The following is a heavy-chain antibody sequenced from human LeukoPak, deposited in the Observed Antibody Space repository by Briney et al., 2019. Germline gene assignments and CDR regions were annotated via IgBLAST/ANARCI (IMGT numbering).Heavy chain of an antibody. D-gene: IGHD7-27*01. Sequence: GASVKVSCKASGGTFSSYAISWVRQASGQGLEWMGRIIPIFGTANYAQKFQGRVTITTDESTSTAYMELSSLRSEDTAVYYCARDRNWEHQGAFDYWGQGTLVTVSS. J-gene: IGHJ4*02. CDR1: GGTFSSYA. CDR2: IIPIFGTA. V-gene: IGHV1-69*05. CDR3: ARDRNWEHQGAFDY.